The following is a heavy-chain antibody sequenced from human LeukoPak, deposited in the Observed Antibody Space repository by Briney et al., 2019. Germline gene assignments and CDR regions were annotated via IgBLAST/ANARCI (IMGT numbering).Heavy chain of an antibody. CDR1: GGSISSGSYY. J-gene: IGHJ5*02. Sequence: SQTLSLTCTVSGGSISSGSYYWRWIRQPAGKGLEWIGRIYTSGSTNYNPSLKSRVTISVDTSKNQFSLKLSSVTAADTAVYYCARGYGPGWFDPWGQGTLVTVSS. CDR3: ARGYGPGWFDP. D-gene: IGHD3-10*01. V-gene: IGHV4-61*02. CDR2: IYTSGST.